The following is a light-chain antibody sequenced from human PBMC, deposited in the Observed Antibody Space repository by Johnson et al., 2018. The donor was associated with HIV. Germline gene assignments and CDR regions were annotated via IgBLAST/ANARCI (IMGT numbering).Light chain of an antibody. CDR1: NSNIGNNY. Sequence: QPVLTQPPSVSAAPGQKVTISCSGSNSNIGNNYVSWYQQVPGTAPKLLIYDNNKRPSGIPDRFSGSKSGTSATLGITGLQTGDEADYYCGTWDSSLSAGNVFGTGTKVTVL. V-gene: IGLV1-51*01. J-gene: IGLJ1*01. CDR3: GTWDSSLSAGNV. CDR2: DNN.